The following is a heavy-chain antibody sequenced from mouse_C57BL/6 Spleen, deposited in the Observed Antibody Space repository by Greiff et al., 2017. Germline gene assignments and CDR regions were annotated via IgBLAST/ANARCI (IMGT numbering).Heavy chain of an antibody. CDR1: GFTFSSYG. V-gene: IGHV5-6*01. CDR2: ISSGGSYT. Sequence: EVQLVESGGDLVKPGGSLKLSCAASGFTFSSYGMSWVRQTPDKRLEWVATISSGGSYTYYPDSVKGRFTISRDNAKNTLYLQMSSLKSENTAMYYSARRGTNLYFDDWGQGTTLTVSS. J-gene: IGHJ2*01. CDR3: ARRGTNLYFDD. D-gene: IGHD2-14*01.